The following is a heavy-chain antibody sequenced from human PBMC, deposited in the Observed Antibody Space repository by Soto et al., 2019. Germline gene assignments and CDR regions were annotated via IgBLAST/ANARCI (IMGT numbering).Heavy chain of an antibody. CDR2: IYHSGST. CDR1: GCPIRSNKR. D-gene: IGHD6-6*01. V-gene: IGHV4-4*02. CDR3: AKCITALGPIDY. Sequence: LETPFPTRAVFGCPIRSNKRWGCVRQPPGKGLEWIGEIYHSGSTNYNPSLKSRVTISVDKSKNQFSLKLSSVTAADTAVYYCAKCITALGPIDYWGQGTLVTVS. J-gene: IGHJ4*02.